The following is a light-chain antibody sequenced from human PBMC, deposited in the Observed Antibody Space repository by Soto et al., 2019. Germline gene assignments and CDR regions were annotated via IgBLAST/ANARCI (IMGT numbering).Light chain of an antibody. CDR1: ESISSY. V-gene: IGKV1-39*01. CDR3: QQTYSNSLYT. J-gene: IGKJ2*01. CDR2: AAS. Sequence: DIQMTQSPSSLSASVGDRVTITCRASESISSYLNWYQQRPGKAPKLLIYAASSLQSGVPSRFSGSGSGTDFTLTISNPQPEDLATYFCQQTYSNSLYTFGQGTTLDIK.